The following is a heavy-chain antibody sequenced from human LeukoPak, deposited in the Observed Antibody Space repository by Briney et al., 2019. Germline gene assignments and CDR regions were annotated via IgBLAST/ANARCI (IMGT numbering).Heavy chain of an antibody. CDR3: ARDGYQLLLDAFDI. D-gene: IGHD2-2*01. CDR1: GYIFSNYD. J-gene: IGHJ3*02. V-gene: IGHV1-8*01. CDR2: MNPNSGRR. Sequence: ALVKVSCKASGYIFSNYDINWVRQAPGHGLEWMGWMNPNSGRRVYAQKFQGRVTMTRNSSINTAYMELRSLRSDDTAVYYCARDGYQLLLDAFDIWGQGTMVTVSS.